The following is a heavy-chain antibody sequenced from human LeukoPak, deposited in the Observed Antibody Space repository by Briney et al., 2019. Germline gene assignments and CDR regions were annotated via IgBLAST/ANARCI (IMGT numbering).Heavy chain of an antibody. V-gene: IGHV3-21*01. CDR1: GFTFSTYP. Sequence: GGSLRLSCAASGFTFSTYPMNWARQAPGKGLEWVSSISSGSGYIYYADSVKGRFTISRDNAKNSLYLQMNSLRAEDTAVYYCGRGGYLRPDQWGQGTLVTVSS. D-gene: IGHD5-24*01. CDR3: GRGGYLRPDQ. CDR2: ISSGSGYI. J-gene: IGHJ4*02.